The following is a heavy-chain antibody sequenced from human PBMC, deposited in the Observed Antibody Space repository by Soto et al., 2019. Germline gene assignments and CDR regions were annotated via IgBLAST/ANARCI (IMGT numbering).Heavy chain of an antibody. CDR3: ALRLGDPGRLHFVY. CDR2: IYYSGST. Sequence: SETLFLTCTVSGGSISSGGYYWSWIRQHPGKGLEWIGYIYYSGSTYYNPSLKSRVTISVDTSKNQFSLKLSSVTAADTAVYYCALRLGDPGRLHFVYWGQGTLVTVAS. CDR1: GGSISSGGYY. V-gene: IGHV4-31*03. D-gene: IGHD3-16*01. J-gene: IGHJ4*02.